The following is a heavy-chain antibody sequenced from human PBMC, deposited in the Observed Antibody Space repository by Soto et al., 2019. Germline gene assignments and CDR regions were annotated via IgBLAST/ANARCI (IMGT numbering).Heavy chain of an antibody. CDR3: ARRINAERDFDY. V-gene: IGHV5-51*03. CDR2: VQPSDSDT. CDR1: GYTLTTYW. Sequence: GEVVNPSRHVVGYTLTTYWIGWERPVPGKGRECRTLVQPSDSDTRDSPTVQGIVTVSADKAISTPNIQWSNLKAAYTGIYYCARRINAERDFDYWGQGTLVTVSS. D-gene: IGHD1-1*01. J-gene: IGHJ4*02.